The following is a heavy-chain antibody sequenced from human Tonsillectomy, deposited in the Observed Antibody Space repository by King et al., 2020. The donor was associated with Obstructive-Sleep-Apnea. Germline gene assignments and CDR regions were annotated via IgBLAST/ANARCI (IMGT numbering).Heavy chain of an antibody. CDR1: GYSFSSYY. D-gene: IGHD6-13*01. V-gene: IGHV5-10-1*03. J-gene: IGHJ4*02. CDR2: IDPSDSDT. CDR3: AKEYSSSWSDDY. Sequence: VQLVESGAEVKKPGESLRISCQGSGYSFSSYYITWVRQMPGKGLEWMGRIDPSDSDTNYSPSFQGHVTISVDKSINTAYLQWSSLKASDPAMYYCAKEYSSSWSDDYWGQGTLVTVSS.